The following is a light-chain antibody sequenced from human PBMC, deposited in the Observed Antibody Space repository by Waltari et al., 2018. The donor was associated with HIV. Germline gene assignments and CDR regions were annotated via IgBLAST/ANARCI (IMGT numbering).Light chain of an antibody. CDR1: QSVLYSSNNKNY. CDR2: WAS. V-gene: IGKV4-1*01. J-gene: IGKJ1*01. Sequence: DIVMTQSPDSLAVSLGERATINCKSSQSVLYSSNNKNYLAWYQQKPGQPPKLLIYWASPRESGVPDRFSGSGSGTDFTLPISSLQAEDVAVYYCQQYYSTPRTFGQGTKVEIK. CDR3: QQYYSTPRT.